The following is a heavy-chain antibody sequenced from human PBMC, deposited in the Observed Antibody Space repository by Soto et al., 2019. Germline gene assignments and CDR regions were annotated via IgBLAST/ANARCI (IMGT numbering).Heavy chain of an antibody. D-gene: IGHD6-13*01. CDR1: GGSISSGGYY. Sequence: QVQLQESGPGLVKPSQTLSLTCTVSGGSISSGGYYWSWIRQHPGKGLEWIGYIYYIGSTYYNPSLNSRVIIPVDTSKNHFSLKLSSVTAADTAVYYRARDEAAAAEGGGWFDPWGQGTLVTVSS. J-gene: IGHJ5*02. V-gene: IGHV4-31*03. CDR3: ARDEAAAAEGGGWFDP. CDR2: IYYIGST.